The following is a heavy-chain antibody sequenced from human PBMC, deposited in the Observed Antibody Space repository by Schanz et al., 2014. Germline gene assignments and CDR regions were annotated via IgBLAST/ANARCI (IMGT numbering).Heavy chain of an antibody. CDR3: AKKDMPGPFES. J-gene: IGHJ4*02. Sequence: EVQLVESGGGLVQPGGSLRLSCAASRFTFSDYWMSWVRQAPGKGLEWVSRIQSDGSITTYADSVKGRFAISRDNAKNTLYLQMNSLGAEDTAVYYCAKKDMPGPFESWGQGTLVTVSS. D-gene: IGHD2-15*01. CDR2: IQSDGSIT. V-gene: IGHV3-74*02. CDR1: RFTFSDYW.